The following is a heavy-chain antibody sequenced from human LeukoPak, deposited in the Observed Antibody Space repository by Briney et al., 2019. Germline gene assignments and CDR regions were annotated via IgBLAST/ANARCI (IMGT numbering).Heavy chain of an antibody. V-gene: IGHV3-30*02. CDR1: GFTFTTYS. Sequence: GGSLRLSCEASGFTFTTYSMTWVRLSPGKGLQWVAFILYDGTYKIYADSVKGRFTISRDDSKNTLYLQMNSLRPEDTAVYFCAKAFAYGDQFFDPWGQGTLVTVSS. CDR2: ILYDGTYK. CDR3: AKAFAYGDQFFDP. J-gene: IGHJ5*02. D-gene: IGHD4-17*01.